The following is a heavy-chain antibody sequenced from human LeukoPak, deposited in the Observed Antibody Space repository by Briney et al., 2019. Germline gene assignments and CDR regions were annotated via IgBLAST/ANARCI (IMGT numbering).Heavy chain of an antibody. V-gene: IGHV3-48*03. CDR3: ARYWYFDL. Sequence: GGSLRLSCAVSGFPFSGYEVHWVRQAPGKGLEWVSYISSGGNAIYYADSVKSRFTTSRDNTRNSLYLQMNSLRAEDTAIYYCARYWYFDLWGRGTLVTVSS. J-gene: IGHJ2*01. CDR1: GFPFSGYE. CDR2: ISSGGNAI.